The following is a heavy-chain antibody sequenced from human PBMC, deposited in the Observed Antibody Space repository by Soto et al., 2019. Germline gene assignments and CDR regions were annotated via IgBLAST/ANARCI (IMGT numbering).Heavy chain of an antibody. Sequence: SETLSLTCAVYGGSFSGYYWSWIRQPPGKGLEWIGEINHSGSTNYNPSLKSRVTISVDTSKNQFSLKLSSVTAADTAVYYCARDKFGSIAVAGPSFDYWGQGTLVTVSS. CDR1: GGSFSGYY. CDR2: INHSGST. V-gene: IGHV4-34*01. D-gene: IGHD6-19*01. CDR3: ARDKFGSIAVAGPSFDY. J-gene: IGHJ4*02.